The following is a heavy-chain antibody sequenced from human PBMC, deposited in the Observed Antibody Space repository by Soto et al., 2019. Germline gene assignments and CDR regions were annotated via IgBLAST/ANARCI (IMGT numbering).Heavy chain of an antibody. CDR3: ARDLSGVVVPAAMSPVGWFDP. J-gene: IGHJ5*02. CDR2: IYYSGST. D-gene: IGHD2-2*01. V-gene: IGHV4-59*01. Sequence: QVQLQESGPGLVKPSETLSLTCTVSGGSISSYYWSWIRQPPGKGLEWIGYIYYSGSTNYNPSLRSRFTISVDTSKNLFSLKLSSVTAADTAVYYCARDLSGVVVPAAMSPVGWFDPWGQGTLVTVSS. CDR1: GGSISSYY.